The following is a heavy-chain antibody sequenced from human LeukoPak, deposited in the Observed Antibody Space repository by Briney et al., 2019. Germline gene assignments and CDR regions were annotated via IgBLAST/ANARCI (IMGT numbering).Heavy chain of an antibody. V-gene: IGHV5-51*01. CDR2: IYPGDSDT. J-gene: IGHJ6*03. Sequence: GESLKISCKGSGYSFTSYWIGWVRQLPGKGLEWMGIIYPGDSDTRYSPSFQGQVTISADKSISTAYLQWSSLKASDTAMYYCARHPNPLRYCSSTSCPEYYYMDVWGKGTTVTVSS. D-gene: IGHD2-2*01. CDR3: ARHPNPLRYCSSTSCPEYYYMDV. CDR1: GYSFTSYW.